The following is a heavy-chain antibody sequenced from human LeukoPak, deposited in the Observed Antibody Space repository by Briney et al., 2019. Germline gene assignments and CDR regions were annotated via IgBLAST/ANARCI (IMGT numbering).Heavy chain of an antibody. CDR1: GGSISSYY. D-gene: IGHD3-16*02. Sequence: SETLSLTCTVSGGSISSYYWSWIRQPPGKGLQWIGYIYYSGSTNYNPSLKSRVTISVVTSKNQFSLKLSSVTAADTAVYYCARHLPSVGDYVWGSYPLVAFAFDIWGQGTMVTVSS. J-gene: IGHJ3*02. CDR2: IYYSGST. CDR3: ARHLPSVGDYVWGSYPLVAFAFDI. V-gene: IGHV4-59*08.